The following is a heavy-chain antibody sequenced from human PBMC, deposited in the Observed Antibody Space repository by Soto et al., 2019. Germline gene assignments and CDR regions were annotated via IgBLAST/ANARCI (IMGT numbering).Heavy chain of an antibody. CDR2: IIPIFGTA. Sequence: QVQLVQSGAEVKKPGSSVKVSCKASGGTFSSYAISWVRQAPGQGLEWMGGIIPIFGTANYAQKFQGRVTITADESTSTAYMELSSLRSEDTAVYYCAEGGYCSGGSCYLWRDWFDPWGQGTLVTVSS. CDR1: GGTFSSYA. V-gene: IGHV1-69*01. CDR3: AEGGYCSGGSCYLWRDWFDP. J-gene: IGHJ5*02. D-gene: IGHD2-15*01.